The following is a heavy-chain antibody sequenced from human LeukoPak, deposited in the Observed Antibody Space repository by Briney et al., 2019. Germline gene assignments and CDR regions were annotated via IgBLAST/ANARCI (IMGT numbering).Heavy chain of an antibody. D-gene: IGHD2-2*01. V-gene: IGHV3-48*01. CDR2: ISSSSSTI. J-gene: IGHJ5*02. CDR1: GFTFSSYS. CDR3: AREVVPAWFDP. Sequence: GGSLRLSCAASGFTFSSYSMNWVRQAPGKGLEWVSYISSSSSTIYYADSVKGRFTISRDNAKNSLYLQMNSLRAEDTAVYYCAREVVPAWFDPWGQGTLVTVSS.